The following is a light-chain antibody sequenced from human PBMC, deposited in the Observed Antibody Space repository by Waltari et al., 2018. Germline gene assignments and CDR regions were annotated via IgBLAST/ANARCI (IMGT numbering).Light chain of an antibody. V-gene: IGLV1-51*01. J-gene: IGLJ2*01. CDR3: GTWDSSLTAGV. Sequence: QSVLTQPPSVSAAPGQKVTLSCPGSSPHNGNNYVSWYQQLPGTAPKLVIYDNDKRPSGIPDRFSGSKSGTSATLGITGLQTGDEAYYYCGTWDSSLTAGVFGGGTKPTVL. CDR2: DND. CDR1: SPHNGNNY.